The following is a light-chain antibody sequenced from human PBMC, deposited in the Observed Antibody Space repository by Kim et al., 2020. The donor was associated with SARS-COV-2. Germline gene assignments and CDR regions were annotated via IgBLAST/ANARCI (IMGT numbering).Light chain of an antibody. J-gene: IGKJ4*02. CDR2: AAS. V-gene: IGKV1-17*01. CDR1: QDIEDH. Sequence: DIEMTQSPSSLSTSVGDRVTIVCRASQDIEDHLAWYQQKPGKAPKRVIYAASILQTGVPSRFSGSGSGTEFTLTITSLQPEDFATYYCLQHHTYPPTFGRGTKLEF. CDR3: LQHHTYPPT.